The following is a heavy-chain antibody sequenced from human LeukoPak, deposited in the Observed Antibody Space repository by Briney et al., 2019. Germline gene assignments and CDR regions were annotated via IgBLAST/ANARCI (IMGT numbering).Heavy chain of an antibody. CDR2: INPNSGGT. Sequence: ASVKVSCKASGYTFTGYYMHWVRQAPGQGLEWMGRINPNSGGTNYSQKFQGRITMTRDTSISTADMELSTLRSDDTAVYYCAREELIAAAGNDYWGQGTLVTVSS. D-gene: IGHD6-13*01. V-gene: IGHV1-2*06. CDR1: GYTFTGYY. J-gene: IGHJ4*02. CDR3: AREELIAAAGNDY.